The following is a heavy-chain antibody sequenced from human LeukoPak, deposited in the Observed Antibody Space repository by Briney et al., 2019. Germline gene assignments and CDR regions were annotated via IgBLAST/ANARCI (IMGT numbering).Heavy chain of an antibody. V-gene: IGHV3-21*01. D-gene: IGHD2-21*02. J-gene: IGHJ4*02. Sequence: GGSLRLSCAASGFTFSSYSMNWVRQAPGKGLEWVSSISTSSSYIYSADSVKGRFTISRDNAKNALYLQMNSLRVEDTAVYYCARDGRCGGDCYASWGQGTQVTVSS. CDR1: GFTFSSYS. CDR2: ISTSSSYI. CDR3: ARDGRCGGDCYAS.